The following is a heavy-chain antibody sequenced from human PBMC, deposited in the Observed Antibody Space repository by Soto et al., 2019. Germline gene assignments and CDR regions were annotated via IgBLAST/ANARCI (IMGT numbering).Heavy chain of an antibody. Sequence: ASVKVSCKASGYTFSNYDMNWVRQATGQGPEWIGWVNPNNGDTGYAQKFQGRVTLTTDISTTTAYMELTSLRSEDTAIYYCAKVSRKGSAIDFDYWGQGTLITVSS. V-gene: IGHV1-8*01. CDR2: VNPNNGDT. J-gene: IGHJ4*02. D-gene: IGHD3-10*01. CDR3: AKVSRKGSAIDFDY. CDR1: GYTFSNYD.